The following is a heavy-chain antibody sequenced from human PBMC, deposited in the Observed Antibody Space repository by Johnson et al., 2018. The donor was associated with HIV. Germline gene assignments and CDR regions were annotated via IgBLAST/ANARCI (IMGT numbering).Heavy chain of an antibody. CDR2: ISWNSGSI. D-gene: IGHD4-17*01. Sequence: VQLVESGGGLVQPGRSLRLSCAASGFTFDDYAMHWVRQVPGKGLEWVAGISWNSGSIGYAGSVKGRFTISRDNAKNSLYLQMNSLRDEDTAVYYCARDSTPWGGDSVAYSFDIWGQGTMVTVSS. J-gene: IGHJ3*02. V-gene: IGHV3-9*01. CDR3: ARDSTPWGGDSVAYSFDI. CDR1: GFTFDDYA.